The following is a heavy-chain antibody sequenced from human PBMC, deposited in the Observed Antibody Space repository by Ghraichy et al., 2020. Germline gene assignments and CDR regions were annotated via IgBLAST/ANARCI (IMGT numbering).Heavy chain of an antibody. J-gene: IGHJ6*02. CDR3: ARSSSGHFPPYYYYYYGMYV. D-gene: IGHD3-10*01. CDR2: INTNTGNP. V-gene: IGHV7-4-1*02. Sequence: ASVKVSCKASGYTFTSYAMNWVRQAPGQGLEWMGWINTNTGNPTYAQGFTGRFVFSLDTSVSTAYLQISSLKAEDTAVYYCARSSSGHFPPYYYYYYGMYVWGQGTTVTVSS. CDR1: GYTFTSYA.